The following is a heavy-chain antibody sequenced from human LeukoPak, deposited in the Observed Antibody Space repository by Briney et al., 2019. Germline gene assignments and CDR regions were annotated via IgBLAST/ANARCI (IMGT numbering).Heavy chain of an antibody. Sequence: GGSLRLSCAASGFTFSSYAMSWVRQAPGKGLEWVSAISGSGGSTYYADSMKGRFTISRDNSKNTLYLQMNSLRAEDTAVYCCAKGAYSSGWYPIPVDYWGQGTLVTVSS. D-gene: IGHD6-19*01. V-gene: IGHV3-23*01. CDR2: ISGSGGST. CDR3: AKGAYSSGWYPIPVDY. CDR1: GFTFSSYA. J-gene: IGHJ4*02.